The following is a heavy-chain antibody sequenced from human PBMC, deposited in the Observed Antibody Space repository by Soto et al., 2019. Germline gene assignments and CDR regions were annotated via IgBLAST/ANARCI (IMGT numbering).Heavy chain of an antibody. Sequence: SETLSLTCTVSGGSISSYYWSWIRQPPGKGLEWIGYIYYSGSTNYNPSLKSRVTISVDTSKNQFSLKLSSVTAADTAVYYCARTDRRLDIWARIWSLGPFDPWGQGTLVTVSS. J-gene: IGHJ5*02. CDR2: IYYSGST. V-gene: IGHV4-59*01. D-gene: IGHD3-9*01. CDR1: GGSISSYY. CDR3: ARTDRRLDIWARIWSLGPFDP.